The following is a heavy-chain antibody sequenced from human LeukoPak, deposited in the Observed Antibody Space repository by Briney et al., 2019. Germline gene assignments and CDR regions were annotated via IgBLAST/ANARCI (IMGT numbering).Heavy chain of an antibody. Sequence: PGGSLRLSCAASGFTVSSNYMSWVRQAPGKGLEWVSVICSGGSTYYADSVKGRFTISRDNSKNTLYLQMNSLRAEDTAVYYCARSTYSSGWSPFDYWGQGTLVTVSS. CDR2: ICSGGST. V-gene: IGHV3-66*02. D-gene: IGHD6-19*01. CDR3: ARSTYSSGWSPFDY. J-gene: IGHJ4*02. CDR1: GFTVSSNY.